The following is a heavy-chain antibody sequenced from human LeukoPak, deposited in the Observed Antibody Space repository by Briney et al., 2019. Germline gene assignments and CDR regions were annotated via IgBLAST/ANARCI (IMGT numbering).Heavy chain of an antibody. D-gene: IGHD5-18*01. J-gene: IGHJ5*02. CDR3: ARDVQSGGYSYGYH. V-gene: IGHV3-30*03. CDR2: ISYDGSNK. Sequence: GGSLRLSCAASGFTFSSYGMHRVRQAPGKGLEWVAVISYDGSNKYYADSVKGRFTISRDNSKNTLYLQMNSLRAEDTAVYYCARDVQSGGYSYGYHWGQGTLVTVSS. CDR1: GFTFSSYG.